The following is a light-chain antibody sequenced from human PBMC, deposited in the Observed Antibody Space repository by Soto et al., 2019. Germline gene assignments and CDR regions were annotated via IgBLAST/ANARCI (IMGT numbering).Light chain of an antibody. J-gene: IGKJ5*01. CDR2: HAS. CDR3: QQRSNWRIT. Sequence: DIQMTQSPSSLSASVGDRVTITCRASQSISNWLAWYQQKPGTAPKVLIYHASNLQSGVPSRFSGSGSGTDFTLTISSLEPEDFAVYYCQQRSNWRITFGKGTRLEIK. CDR1: QSISNW. V-gene: IGKV1-5*01.